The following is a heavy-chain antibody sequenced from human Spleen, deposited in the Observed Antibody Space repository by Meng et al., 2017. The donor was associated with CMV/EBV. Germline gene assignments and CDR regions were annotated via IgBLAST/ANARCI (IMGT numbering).Heavy chain of an antibody. V-gene: IGHV3-30*02. CDR1: GFTFSSYG. CDR2: IRYDGSNK. D-gene: IGHD5-18*01. J-gene: IGHJ6*02. CDR3: ARASWSGNVDTAMVGVYYYYGMDV. Sequence: GGSLRLSCAASGFTFSSYGMHWVRQAPGKGLEWVAFIRYDGSNKYYADSVKGRFTISRDNSKNTLYLQMNSLRAEDTAVYYCARASWSGNVDTAMVGVYYYYGMDVWGQGTTVTVS.